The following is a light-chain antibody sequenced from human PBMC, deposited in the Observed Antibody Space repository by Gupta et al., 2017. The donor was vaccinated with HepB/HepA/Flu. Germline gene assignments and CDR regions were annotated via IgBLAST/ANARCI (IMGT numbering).Light chain of an antibody. CDR1: QSVSGY. CDR2: DVS. Sequence: EIVLTQSPVTLSLSPGQRATLFCRASQSVSGYLAWYQQKPGQAPRLLIYDVSHRATGIKDRFSGSGDGTDFTLTISSREPEDFAVYYCQQRSTGHPGITFGGGTKVEIK. V-gene: IGKV3-11*01. CDR3: QQRSTGHPGIT. J-gene: IGKJ4*01.